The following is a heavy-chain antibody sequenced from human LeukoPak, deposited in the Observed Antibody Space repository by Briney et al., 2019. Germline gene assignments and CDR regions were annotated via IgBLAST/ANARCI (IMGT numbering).Heavy chain of an antibody. J-gene: IGHJ6*04. Sequence: GGSLRLSCVDSGLSFNTYAMHWVRQAPGKGLEWVAAISYDGSYTYYRDSVRGRFTISRDNSENTMYLQMNSLRAEDTAMYYCARALDVWGKGTTVTVSS. V-gene: IGHV3-30*04. CDR2: ISYDGSYT. CDR3: ARALDV. CDR1: GLSFNTYA.